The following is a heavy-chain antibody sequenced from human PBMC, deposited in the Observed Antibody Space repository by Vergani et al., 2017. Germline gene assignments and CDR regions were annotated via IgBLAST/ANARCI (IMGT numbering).Heavy chain of an antibody. D-gene: IGHD6-6*01. CDR2: IYYSGST. V-gene: IGHV4-39*01. J-gene: IGHJ4*02. Sequence: QLQLQESGPGLVKPSETLSLTCTVSGGSISSSSYYWGWIRQPPGKGLEWIGSIYYSGSTYYNPSLKSRVTISADTSKNQFSLKLSSVTAADTAVYYWARRSIAAPIDYWGQGTLVTVSS. CDR1: GGSISSSSYY. CDR3: ARRSIAAPIDY.